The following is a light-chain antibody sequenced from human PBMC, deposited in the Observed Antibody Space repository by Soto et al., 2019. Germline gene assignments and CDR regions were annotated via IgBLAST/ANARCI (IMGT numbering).Light chain of an antibody. Sequence: QSVLTLPPSVSGAPGQRVTISCSGSSSNIGAGYDVHWYQQLPGTAPKLLISANNIRPSGVPDRFSGSKSGTSASLAITGLQAEDEADYYCQSYDSSLSGSGVFGGGTQLTV. CDR1: SSNIGAGYD. J-gene: IGLJ3*02. CDR2: ANN. CDR3: QSYDSSLSGSGV. V-gene: IGLV1-40*01.